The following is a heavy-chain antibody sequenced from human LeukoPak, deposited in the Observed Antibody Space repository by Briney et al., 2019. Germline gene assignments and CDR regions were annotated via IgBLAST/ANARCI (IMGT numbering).Heavy chain of an antibody. J-gene: IGHJ3*02. CDR1: GFTFSSYA. CDR3: ARDGRPNYYDSSGYYGYDAFDI. V-gene: IGHV3-30-3*01. D-gene: IGHD3-22*01. Sequence: GGSLRLSCAASGFTFSSYAMHWVRQAPGKGLEWVAVISYDGSNKYYADSVKGRFTISRDNSKNTLYLQMNSLRAEDTAVYYCARDGRPNYYDSSGYYGYDAFDIWGQGTMVTVSS. CDR2: ISYDGSNK.